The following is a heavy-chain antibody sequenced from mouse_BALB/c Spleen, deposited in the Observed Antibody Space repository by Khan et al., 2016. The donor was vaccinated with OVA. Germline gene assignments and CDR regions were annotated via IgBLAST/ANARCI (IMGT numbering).Heavy chain of an antibody. CDR1: GFSLTNYG. CDR2: IWGDGST. J-gene: IGHJ4*01. V-gene: IGHV2-3*01. D-gene: IGHD6-1*01. CDR3: AGFEASHYAVDY. Sequence: QVQLKQSGPGLVAPSQSLSITCTVSGFSLTNYGVSWVRQPPGKGLEWLAVIWGDGSTTYHSVLKSRLSISKDNSKSQVFLKLNSLQTGDTATYXCAGFEASHYAVDYWGQGTSVTVSS.